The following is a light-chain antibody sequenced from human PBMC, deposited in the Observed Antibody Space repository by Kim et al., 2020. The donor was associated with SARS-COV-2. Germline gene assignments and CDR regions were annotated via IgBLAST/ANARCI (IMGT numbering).Light chain of an antibody. CDR1: SSDVGSYNV. CDR3: CSYASSSFYV. CDR2: EVS. Sequence: GQSITISCTGTSSDVGSYNVVSWYQQHPGKAPKLMIYEVSKRPSGVSNRFSGSKSGSTASLTISGLQAEDEADYYCCSYASSSFYVFGGGTQLTVL. J-gene: IGLJ2*01. V-gene: IGLV2-23*02.